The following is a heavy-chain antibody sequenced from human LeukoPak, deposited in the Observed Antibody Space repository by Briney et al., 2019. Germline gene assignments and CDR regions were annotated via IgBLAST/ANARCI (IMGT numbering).Heavy chain of an antibody. D-gene: IGHD3-16*01. CDR1: GGSISSYY. Sequence: SETLSLTCTVSGGSISSYYWSWIRQPPGKGLEWIGYIYYSGSTNYNPSLKSRVTISVDTSKNQFSLKLSSVTAADTAVYYCARDGGYTSYYMDVWGKGTTVIISS. J-gene: IGHJ6*03. CDR2: IYYSGST. CDR3: ARDGGYTSYYMDV. V-gene: IGHV4-59*01.